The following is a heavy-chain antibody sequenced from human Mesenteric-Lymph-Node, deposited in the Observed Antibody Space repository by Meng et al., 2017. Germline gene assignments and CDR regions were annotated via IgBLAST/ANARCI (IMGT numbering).Heavy chain of an antibody. V-gene: IGHV7-4-1*02. D-gene: IGHD2-2*01. Sequence: QVELGESGSELKKPGASGKGSCKASGYTFTSYAMTWVRQAPGQGLEWMGWINTNTGNPTYAQGFTGRFVFSLDTSVSTAYLQISSLKAEDTAVYYCARETLGYCSSTSCYIGPPDYWGQGTLVTVSS. CDR3: ARETLGYCSSTSCYIGPPDY. CDR2: INTNTGNP. J-gene: IGHJ4*02. CDR1: GYTFTSYA.